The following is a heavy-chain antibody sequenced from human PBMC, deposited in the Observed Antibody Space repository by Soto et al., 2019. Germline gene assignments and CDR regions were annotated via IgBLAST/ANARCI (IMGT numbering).Heavy chain of an antibody. Sequence: PSATLSLTCSVSGGSISYNSYYWGWIRQPPGKGLEWVGGIFYTGTTYYSPSLKDRVTISVDTSKNSFSLNLTSVTAADTAVYYCARGRGAAAYYYYYGMDVWGQGTTVTVSS. J-gene: IGHJ6*02. CDR2: IFYTGTT. CDR3: ARGRGAAAYYYYYGMDV. CDR1: GGSISYNSYY. V-gene: IGHV4-39*02. D-gene: IGHD6-13*01.